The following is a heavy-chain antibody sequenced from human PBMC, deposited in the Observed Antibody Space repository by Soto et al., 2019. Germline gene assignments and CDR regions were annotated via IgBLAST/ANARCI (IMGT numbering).Heavy chain of an antibody. CDR2: IYYSGSS. CDR1: GGSIGNSY. V-gene: IGHV4-59*12. Sequence: SETLCLTCTVSGGSIGNSYWSWIRQSPGKGLEWIGYIYYSGSSNYNPSLKSRVSISVDTSKNQFSLKLTSATAADTAVYYCARDRRSYYSDGSGLDFWGQGTLVTVSS. CDR3: ARDRRSYYSDGSGLDF. J-gene: IGHJ4*02. D-gene: IGHD3-22*01.